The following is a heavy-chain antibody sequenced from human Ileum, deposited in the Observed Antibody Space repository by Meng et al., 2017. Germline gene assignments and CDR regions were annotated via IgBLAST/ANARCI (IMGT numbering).Heavy chain of an antibody. D-gene: IGHD6-19*01. CDR3: ARGDSSNRGFDY. V-gene: IGHV1-18*01. Sequence: QVQRVQSGAGLKKPGASVTVSCKASGYTFTSSGLSWVRQAPGQGLEWMGWISPYNGNTNYAQKVQGRLTVTTDTSTSTAYMELRSLKSADTAVYYCARGDSSNRGFDYWGQGTLVTVSS. CDR2: ISPYNGNT. CDR1: GYTFTSSG. J-gene: IGHJ4*02.